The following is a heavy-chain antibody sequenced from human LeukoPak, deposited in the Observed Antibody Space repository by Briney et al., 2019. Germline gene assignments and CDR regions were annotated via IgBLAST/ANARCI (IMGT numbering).Heavy chain of an antibody. V-gene: IGHV3-30*03. CDR1: GFTFSHYG. J-gene: IGHJ4*02. Sequence: GGSLRLSCAASGFTFSHYGLHWVRQAPGKGLEWVALISYDGGNKNYADSVRGRFTISRDNSKNTLYLQMSSLRAEDTAVYYCARQAYGDPVIFDYWGQGILVTVSS. CDR3: ARQAYGDPVIFDY. D-gene: IGHD4-17*01. CDR2: ISYDGGNK.